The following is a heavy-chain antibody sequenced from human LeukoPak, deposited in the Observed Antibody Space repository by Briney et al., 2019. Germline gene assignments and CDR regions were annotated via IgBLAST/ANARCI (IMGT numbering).Heavy chain of an antibody. V-gene: IGHV1-3*01. CDR1: GYTFTSYA. J-gene: IGHJ6*02. Sequence: ASVKVSCKASGYTFTSYAMHWVRQAPGQRPEWMGWINAGNGDTKYSQKFQGRVTITRDTSASTAYMELSSLRSEDTAVYYCARAPGYSSSWYGMDVWGQGTTVTVSS. CDR3: ARAPGYSSSWYGMDV. CDR2: INAGNGDT. D-gene: IGHD6-13*01.